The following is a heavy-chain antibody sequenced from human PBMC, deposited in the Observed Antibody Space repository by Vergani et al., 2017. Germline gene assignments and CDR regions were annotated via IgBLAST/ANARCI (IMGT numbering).Heavy chain of an antibody. V-gene: IGHV5-51*01. CDR3: ARHFDGSGTIGGYKYYYYAMDV. Sequence: EVQLVQSGAEVKKPGESLKISCKGSGYRFTNYCIGWVRQMPGEGLEWMGIIYPGDSDTRYSPSFQGQVTISVDKSISTAYLQWSSLKASDTAMYYCARHFDGSGTIGGYKYYYYAMDVWGQGTTVTVSS. D-gene: IGHD3-10*01. CDR2: IYPGDSDT. J-gene: IGHJ6*02. CDR1: GYRFTNYC.